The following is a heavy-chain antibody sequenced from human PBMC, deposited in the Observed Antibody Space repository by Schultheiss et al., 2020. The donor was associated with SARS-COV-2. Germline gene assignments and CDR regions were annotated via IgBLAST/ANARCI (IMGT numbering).Heavy chain of an antibody. Sequence: SETLSLTCAVYVGSFSGYYWSWIRQPPGKGLEWIGEIYHSGSTNYNPSLKSRVTISVDTSKNQFSLQLNSVTPEDTAVYYCTRGPNYVRFDPWGQGTLVTVSS. CDR1: VGSFSGYY. V-gene: IGHV4-34*01. CDR3: TRGPNYVRFDP. D-gene: IGHD3-16*01. CDR2: IYHSGST. J-gene: IGHJ5*02.